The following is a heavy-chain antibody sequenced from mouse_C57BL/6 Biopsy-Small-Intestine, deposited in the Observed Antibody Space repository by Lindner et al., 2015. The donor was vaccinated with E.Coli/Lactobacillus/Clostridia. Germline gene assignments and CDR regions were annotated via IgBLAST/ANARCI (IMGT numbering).Heavy chain of an antibody. V-gene: IGHV1-26*01. Sequence: VQLQESGPELVKPGASVKISCKASGYTFTDYYMNWVKQSHGKSLEWIGDINPNNGGTSYNQKFKGKATLTVDKSSSTAYMELRSLTSEDSAVYFCARGYYSNWYFDVWGTGTSVTVSS. CDR1: GYTFTDYY. D-gene: IGHD2-5*01. J-gene: IGHJ1*03. CDR2: INPNNGGT. CDR3: ARGYYSNWYFDV.